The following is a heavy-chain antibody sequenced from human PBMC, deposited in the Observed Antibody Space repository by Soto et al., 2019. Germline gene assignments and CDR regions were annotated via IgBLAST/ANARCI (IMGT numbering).Heavy chain of an antibody. J-gene: IGHJ4*02. CDR1: GFTFSSYG. CDR3: ARDRGGVDY. CDR2: MWYDGSNK. V-gene: IGHV3-33*01. D-gene: IGHD2-15*01. Sequence: LRLSCAASGFTFSSYGMHWVRQAPGKGLEWVAVMWYDGSNKYYADSVKGRFTISRDNSKNTLYLQMNSLRAEDTAVYYCARDRGGVDYWGQGTLVTVSS.